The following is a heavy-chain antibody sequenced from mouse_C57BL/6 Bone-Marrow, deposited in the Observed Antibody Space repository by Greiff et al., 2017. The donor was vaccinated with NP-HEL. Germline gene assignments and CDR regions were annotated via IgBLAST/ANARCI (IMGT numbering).Heavy chain of an antibody. CDR2: IHPNSGST. CDR1: GYTFTSYW. J-gene: IGHJ1*03. D-gene: IGHD1-1*01. CDR3: APTTVVGDFDV. V-gene: IGHV1-64*01. Sequence: QVQLQQPGAELVKPGASVKLSCKASGYTFTSYWMHWVKQRPGQGLEWIGMIHPNSGSTNYNEKFKSKATLTVDKSSSTAYMQLSSQTSEDSAVYYCAPTTVVGDFDVWGTGTTVTVSS.